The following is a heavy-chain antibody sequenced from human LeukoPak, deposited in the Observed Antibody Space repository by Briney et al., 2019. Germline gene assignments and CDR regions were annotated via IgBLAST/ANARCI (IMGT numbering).Heavy chain of an antibody. CDR3: VSPSYGSGSYELDY. CDR2: ISYDGSNK. CDR1: GFTFSSYA. Sequence: GGSLRLSCAASGFTFSSYAMHWVRQAPGKGLEWVAVISYDGSNKYYADSVKGRFTISRDNSKNTLYLQMNSLRAEGTAVYYCVSPSYGSGSYELDYWGQGTLVTVSS. J-gene: IGHJ4*02. D-gene: IGHD3-10*01. V-gene: IGHV3-30-3*01.